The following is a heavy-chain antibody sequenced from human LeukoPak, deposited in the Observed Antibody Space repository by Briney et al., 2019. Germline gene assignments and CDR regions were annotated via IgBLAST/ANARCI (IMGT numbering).Heavy chain of an antibody. CDR3: ARDQYCSGGSCWDY. Sequence: GGSLRLSCAASGFTFSSYAMPWVRQAPGKGLEWVAVISYDGSNKYYADSVKGRFTISRDNSKNTLYLQMNSLRAEDTAVYYCARDQYCSGGSCWDYWGQGTLVTASS. CDR1: GFTFSSYA. V-gene: IGHV3-30-3*01. D-gene: IGHD2-15*01. CDR2: ISYDGSNK. J-gene: IGHJ4*02.